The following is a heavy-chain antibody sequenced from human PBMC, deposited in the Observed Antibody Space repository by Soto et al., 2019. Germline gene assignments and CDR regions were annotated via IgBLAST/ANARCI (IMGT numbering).Heavy chain of an antibody. J-gene: IGHJ6*02. V-gene: IGHV4-34*01. CDR1: GGSFSGYY. CDR2: INHSGST. CDR3: GLDYYYYGMGV. Sequence: SETLSLTCAVYGGSFSGYYWSWIRQPPGKGLEWIGEINHSGSTNYNPSLKSRVTISVDTSKNQFSLKLSSVTAADTAVYYCGLDYYYYGMGVWGQGTTVTVSS.